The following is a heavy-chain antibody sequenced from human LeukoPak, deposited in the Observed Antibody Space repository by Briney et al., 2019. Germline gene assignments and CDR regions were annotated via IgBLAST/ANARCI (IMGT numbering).Heavy chain of an antibody. CDR3: ARDRYDGSGSYYNYYYYYYMDV. CDR2: IYYSGST. D-gene: IGHD3-10*01. CDR1: GGSISIHY. J-gene: IGHJ6*03. Sequence: PSETLSLTCTVSGGSISIHYWSWIRQPPGKGLEWIGYIYYSGSTNYNPSLKSRVTISVGTSKNQFSMKLSSVTAADTAVYYCARDRYDGSGSYYNYYYYYYMDVWGKGTTVTVSS. V-gene: IGHV4-59*11.